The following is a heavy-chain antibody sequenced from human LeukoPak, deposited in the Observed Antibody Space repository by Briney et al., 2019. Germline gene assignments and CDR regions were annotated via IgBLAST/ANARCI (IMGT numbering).Heavy chain of an antibody. CDR3: AREFRGGGDSGIFDY. V-gene: IGHV4-61*02. Sequence: NPSQTLSLTCTVSGGSISLGSYYWSWVRQSAGKGLEWIGSIYASGDTDYNPSHYNPSLRSRVTISIDTPKSQFSLKLSSVTPADTAVYFCAREFRGGGDSGIFDYWGQGALVTVSS. J-gene: IGHJ4*02. CDR1: GGSISLGSYY. D-gene: IGHD4-23*01. CDR2: IYASGD.